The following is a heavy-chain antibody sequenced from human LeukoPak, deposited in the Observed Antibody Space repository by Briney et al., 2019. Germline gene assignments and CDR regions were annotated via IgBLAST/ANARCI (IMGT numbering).Heavy chain of an antibody. Sequence: VASVKVSCKASGYTFTSYDINWVRQATGQGLEWMGWINPNSGGTNYAQKFQGWVTMTRDTSISTAYMELSRLRSDDTAVYYCARSAVGAPDYWGQGTLVTVSS. CDR2: INPNSGGT. CDR1: GYTFTSYD. J-gene: IGHJ4*02. CDR3: ARSAVGAPDY. D-gene: IGHD1-26*01. V-gene: IGHV1-2*04.